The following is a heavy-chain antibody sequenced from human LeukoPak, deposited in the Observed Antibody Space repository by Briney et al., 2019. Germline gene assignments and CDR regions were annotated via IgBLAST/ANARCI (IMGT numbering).Heavy chain of an antibody. D-gene: IGHD2-2*02. CDR2: ISYSGNT. V-gene: IGHV4-59*08. Sequence: SETLSLTCTVAGRSISSYYWSLMRQPPGKGLEWIGYISYSGNTNYNPSLKSRVSISLDTPKNQFSLNLSSVTAADTAVYYCARHGQYMLVYLDYWGQGARVTVSS. J-gene: IGHJ4*02. CDR1: GRSISSYY. CDR3: ARHGQYMLVYLDY.